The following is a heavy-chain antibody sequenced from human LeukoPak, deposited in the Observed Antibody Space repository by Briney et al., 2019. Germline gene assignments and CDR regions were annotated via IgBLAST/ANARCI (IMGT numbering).Heavy chain of an antibody. V-gene: IGHV1-2*02. CDR3: ARGGYVIVRDWFDP. D-gene: IGHD3-16*01. CDR1: GYTFSSYG. Sequence: APVKVSCKASGYTFSSYGISWVRQAPGQGLEWMGCINPNSGDTKYAQKFQGRVTLTRDTSMNTAYMDLSRLRSDDTAIYYCARGGYVIVRDWFDPWGQGTLVTVSS. J-gene: IGHJ5*02. CDR2: INPNSGDT.